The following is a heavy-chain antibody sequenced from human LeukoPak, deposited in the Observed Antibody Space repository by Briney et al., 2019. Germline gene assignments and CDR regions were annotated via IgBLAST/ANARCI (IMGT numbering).Heavy chain of an antibody. V-gene: IGHV3-53*01. Sequence: PGGSLRLSCAVSGFTVSSNYMSWVRQAPGKGLEWVSVIYTGGTTYYADSMKGRFTISRDNSKNTLYLQMNSLRAEDTAVYYCAKEYDFWSGYTFDYWGQGTLVTVSS. CDR2: IYTGGTT. CDR3: AKEYDFWSGYTFDY. D-gene: IGHD3-3*01. J-gene: IGHJ4*02. CDR1: GFTVSSNY.